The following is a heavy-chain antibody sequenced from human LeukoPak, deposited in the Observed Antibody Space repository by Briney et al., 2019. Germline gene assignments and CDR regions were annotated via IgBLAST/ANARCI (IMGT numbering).Heavy chain of an antibody. D-gene: IGHD6-19*01. V-gene: IGHV4-34*01. J-gene: IGHJ5*02. CDR1: GGSFSGYY. CDR2: INHSGST. Sequence: SETLSLTCAVYGGSFSGYYWSWIRQPPGKGLEWIGEINHSGSTNYNPSLKSRVTISVDTSKNQFSLKLSSVTAADTAVYYCARATAVAGSNWFDPWGQGTLVTVSS. CDR3: ARATAVAGSNWFDP.